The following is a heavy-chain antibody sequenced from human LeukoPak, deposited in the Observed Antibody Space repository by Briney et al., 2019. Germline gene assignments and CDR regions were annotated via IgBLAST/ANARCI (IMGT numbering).Heavy chain of an antibody. CDR1: GYSFTSYW. CDR3: ARSAGSNWFGP. Sequence: GESLKISCKGSGYSFTSYWIAWVRQMPGEGLDWMGIIYPGDSDTRYSPSFQGQVTISADKSIDTAYLQWSSLKASDTALYYCARSAGSNWFGPWGQGTQVTVSS. CDR2: IYPGDSDT. J-gene: IGHJ5*02. V-gene: IGHV5-51*01.